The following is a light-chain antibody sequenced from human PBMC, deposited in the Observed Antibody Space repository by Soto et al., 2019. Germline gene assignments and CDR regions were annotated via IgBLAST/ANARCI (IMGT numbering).Light chain of an antibody. Sequence: QSASVSGSPGSATSIYCTGTSCDVGGYNYVSWYQQHPGKAPKLMIYDVSNRPSGVSNRFSGSKSGNTAPLTISGLQAADEADYYCSSYTSSSTWVFGGGTKVTVL. CDR3: SSYTSSSTWV. CDR2: DVS. CDR1: SCDVGGYNY. V-gene: IGLV2-14*01. J-gene: IGLJ2*01.